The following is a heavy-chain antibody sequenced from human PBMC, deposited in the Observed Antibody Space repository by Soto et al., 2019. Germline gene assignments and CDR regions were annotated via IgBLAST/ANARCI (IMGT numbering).Heavy chain of an antibody. J-gene: IGHJ4*02. CDR3: ARDESAGSSTSN. V-gene: IGHV3-21*01. CDR2: ITSSGSYI. D-gene: IGHD2-2*01. Sequence: DVQLVGSGGGLVKPGGSLRLSCVASGPTFSTYGMNWIRQTPGKGLEWVSSITSSGSYIHYADSVQGRFTVSRDNAKNSMYLQMNSLRVEDTAVYFCARDESAGSSTSNWGQGTLVTVSS. CDR1: GPTFSTYG.